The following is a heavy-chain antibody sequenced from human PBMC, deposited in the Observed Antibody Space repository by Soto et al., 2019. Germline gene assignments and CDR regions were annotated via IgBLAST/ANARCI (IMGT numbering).Heavy chain of an antibody. V-gene: IGHV1-2*02. Sequence: QVQLVQSGAEVKKPGASVKVSCKAAGFTFSAYYMYWVRQAPGQGLEWIGWINPNSGGTNNAQKCQGRVTMTRDTSTSTVYMELSALISDDTAVYYCARIILYEYSSSWRSAYYGMDVWGQGTTVTVSS. CDR3: ARIILYEYSSSWRSAYYGMDV. J-gene: IGHJ6*02. D-gene: IGHD6-13*01. CDR1: GFTFSAYY. CDR2: INPNSGGT.